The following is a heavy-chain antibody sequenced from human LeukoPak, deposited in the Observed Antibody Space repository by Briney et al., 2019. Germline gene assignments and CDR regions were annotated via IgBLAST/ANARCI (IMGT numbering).Heavy chain of an antibody. J-gene: IGHJ3*02. Sequence: GGSLRLSCAASGFSFSSYAMSWVRQAPGKGLEWVSAISGSGANTYFADSVKGRFTISRDNSKNTLYLQMSSLRAEDAAVYYCALGLRYCSSTSCYPYAFDIWGQGTMVTVSS. D-gene: IGHD2-2*01. CDR2: ISGSGANT. CDR1: GFSFSSYA. V-gene: IGHV3-23*01. CDR3: ALGLRYCSSTSCYPYAFDI.